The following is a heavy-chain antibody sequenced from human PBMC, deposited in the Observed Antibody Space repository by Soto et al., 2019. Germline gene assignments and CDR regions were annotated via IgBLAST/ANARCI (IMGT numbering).Heavy chain of an antibody. V-gene: IGHV3-23*01. Sequence: GGSLRLSCAAPGFTFSSYAMSWVRQAPGKGLEWVSAISGSGGSTYYADSVKGRFTISRDNSKNTLYLQMNSLRAEDTAVYYCAKDHRGYYDSSGYYSFDYWGQGTLVTVSS. D-gene: IGHD3-22*01. CDR3: AKDHRGYYDSSGYYSFDY. CDR1: GFTFSSYA. J-gene: IGHJ4*02. CDR2: ISGSGGST.